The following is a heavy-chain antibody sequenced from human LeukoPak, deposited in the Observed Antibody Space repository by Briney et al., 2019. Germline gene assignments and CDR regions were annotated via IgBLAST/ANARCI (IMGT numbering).Heavy chain of an antibody. Sequence: GGSLRLSCAASGFTFSSYAMSWVRQAPGKGLEWVSAISGSGGSTYYADSVKGRFTISRDNSKNTLYLQMNSLRAEDTAVYYCAKCPPDYGDYLLYFDYWGQGTLVTVSS. CDR3: AKCPPDYGDYLLYFDY. D-gene: IGHD4-17*01. J-gene: IGHJ4*02. CDR1: GFTFSSYA. CDR2: ISGSGGST. V-gene: IGHV3-23*01.